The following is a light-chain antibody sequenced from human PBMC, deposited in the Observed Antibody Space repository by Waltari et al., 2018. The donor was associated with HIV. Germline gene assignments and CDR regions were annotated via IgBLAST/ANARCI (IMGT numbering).Light chain of an antibody. CDR1: ALPKQY. CDR2: KDS. J-gene: IGLJ2*01. Sequence: SYELTQPPSVSVYPGQTARITCSGDALPKQYAHWYQQKPGQAPVLAIYKDSERPSGIPERFSGSSSGTTVTLTISGVQAEDEADYYCQSADSSGTYGVVFGGGTKLTVL. CDR3: QSADSSGTYGVV. V-gene: IGLV3-25*03.